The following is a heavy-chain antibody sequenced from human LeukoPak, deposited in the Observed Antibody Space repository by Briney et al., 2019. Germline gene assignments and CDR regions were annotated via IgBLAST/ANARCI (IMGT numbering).Heavy chain of an antibody. D-gene: IGHD4-11*01. J-gene: IGHJ4*02. CDR3: ARHGASADYCFDY. CDR1: GYTFTNSC. CDR2: IDPSDSYT. Sequence: GEPLQISSQASGYTFTNSCVGWVRQIPEEGLEWMVKIDPSDSYTNSSPSFQGHVPISVNKSITTAYLQWSSLKASDTAMYYCARHGASADYCFDYWGLGTLVTVSS. V-gene: IGHV5-10-1*01.